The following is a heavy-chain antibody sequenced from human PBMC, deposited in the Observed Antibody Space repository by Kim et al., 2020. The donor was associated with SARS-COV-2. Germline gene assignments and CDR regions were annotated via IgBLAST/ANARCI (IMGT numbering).Heavy chain of an antibody. CDR1: GGSVSSGSYY. J-gene: IGHJ4*02. D-gene: IGHD3-3*01. CDR3: AREQVPSYDFWSGYHYFDY. CDR2: IYYSGST. V-gene: IGHV4-61*01. Sequence: SETLSLTCTVSGGSVSSGSYYWSWIRQPPGKGLEWIGYIYYSGSTNYNPSLKSRVTISVDTSKNQFSLKLSSVTAADTAVYYCAREQVPSYDFWSGYHYFDYWGQGTLVTVSS.